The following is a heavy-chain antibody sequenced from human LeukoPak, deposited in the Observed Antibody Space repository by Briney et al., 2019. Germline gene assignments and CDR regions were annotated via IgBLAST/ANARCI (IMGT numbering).Heavy chain of an antibody. V-gene: IGHV4-39*01. Sequence: GSLRLSCTVSGFTFINYVMHWVRQPPGKGLEWLGSIYSSGSTYYNPSLKSRVTVSFDTSKNQFSLSLTSVTAADTAVYYCTKRRGYSFGFDYYYMDVWGKGTTVTISS. CDR1: GFTFINYVMH. CDR3: TKRRGYSFGFDYYYMDV. CDR2: IYSSGST. D-gene: IGHD5-18*01. J-gene: IGHJ6*03.